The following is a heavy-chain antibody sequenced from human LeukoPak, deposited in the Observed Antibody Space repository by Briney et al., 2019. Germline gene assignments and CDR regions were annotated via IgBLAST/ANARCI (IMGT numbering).Heavy chain of an antibody. J-gene: IGHJ4*02. CDR2: IGTAGDT. D-gene: IGHD3-10*01. Sequence: GGSLRLSCAASGFTFSSYDMHWVRHATGKGLEWVSAIGTAGDTYYPGSVKGRFTISRENAKNSLYLQMNSLRAGDMAVYYCARGLKMVRGVIDYWGQGTLVTVSS. CDR3: ARGLKMVRGVIDY. V-gene: IGHV3-13*04. CDR1: GFTFSSYD.